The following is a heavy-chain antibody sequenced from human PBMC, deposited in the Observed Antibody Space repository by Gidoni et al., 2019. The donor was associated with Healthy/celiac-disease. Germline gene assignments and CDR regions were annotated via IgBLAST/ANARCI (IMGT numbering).Heavy chain of an antibody. CDR1: GGSFRGYY. V-gene: IGHV4-34*01. CDR3: ARGALRRLRYEGRVYYFDY. J-gene: IGHJ4*02. D-gene: IGHD5-12*01. Sequence: QVQLQQWGAGLLKPSEPLSLPCSVYGGSFRGYYWSWIRQPPGKGLEWIGEINHSGSTNYNPSLKSRVTISVDTSKNQFSLKLSSVTAADTAVYYCARGALRRLRYEGRVYYFDYWGQGTLVTVSS. CDR2: INHSGST.